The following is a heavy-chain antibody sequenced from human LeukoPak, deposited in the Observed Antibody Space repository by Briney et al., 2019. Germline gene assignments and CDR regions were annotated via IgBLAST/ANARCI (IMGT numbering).Heavy chain of an antibody. D-gene: IGHD5-18*01. Sequence: PGGSLRLSCADSTLTFSSYWMHWVRQAPGKGLVWVSRINGDGRTATYADSVKGRFTISRDNAKDTLSLQMNNLRVEDTGIYYCAEDAHLWSIDKWGQGSLVTVSS. V-gene: IGHV3-74*01. CDR2: INGDGRTA. CDR1: TLTFSSYW. CDR3: AEDAHLWSIDK. J-gene: IGHJ4*02.